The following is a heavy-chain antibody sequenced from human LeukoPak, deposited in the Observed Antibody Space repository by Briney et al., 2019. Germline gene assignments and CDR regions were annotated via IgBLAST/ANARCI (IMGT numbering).Heavy chain of an antibody. CDR3: ARAGAPYSSSSPPYV. Sequence: SQTLSLTCTVSGGSISSGGYYWSWIRQHPRKGLEWIGYIYYSGSTYYNPSLKSRVTISVDTSKNQFSLKLSSVTAADTAVYYCARAGAPYSSSSPPYVWGQGTLVTVSS. CDR1: GGSISSGGYY. D-gene: IGHD6-6*01. J-gene: IGHJ4*02. CDR2: IYYSGST. V-gene: IGHV4-31*03.